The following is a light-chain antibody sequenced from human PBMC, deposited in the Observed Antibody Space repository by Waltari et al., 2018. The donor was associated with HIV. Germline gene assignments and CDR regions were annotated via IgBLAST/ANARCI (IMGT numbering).Light chain of an antibody. CDR2: REK. Sequence: SYELTQPPSASVSPGQTARISCSGDALPTHYVFSYQQRPAQAPVIVIYREKERPSGIPDRFSGSSAGTTVTLTISGVQAEDEADYYCQSADSTGTYWVFGGGTKLTVL. J-gene: IGLJ3*02. CDR3: QSADSTGTYWV. CDR1: ALPTHY. V-gene: IGLV3-25*03.